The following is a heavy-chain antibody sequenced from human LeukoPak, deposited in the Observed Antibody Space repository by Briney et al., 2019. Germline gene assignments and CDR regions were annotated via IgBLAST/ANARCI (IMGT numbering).Heavy chain of an antibody. V-gene: IGHV1-69*04. Sequence: ASVKVSCKASGGTFSSYAISWVRQAPGQGLEWMGRIIPILGIANYAQKFQGRVTITADKSTSTAYMELSSLRSEDTAVYYCARDPPQGIAVAGTENWFDPWGQGTLVTVSS. CDR2: IIPILGIA. D-gene: IGHD6-19*01. CDR3: ARDPPQGIAVAGTENWFDP. CDR1: GGTFSSYA. J-gene: IGHJ5*02.